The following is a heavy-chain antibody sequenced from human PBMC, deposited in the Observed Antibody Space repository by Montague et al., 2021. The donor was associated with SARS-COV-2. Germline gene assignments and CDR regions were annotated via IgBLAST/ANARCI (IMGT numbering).Heavy chain of an antibody. CDR2: ISYDGSNK. V-gene: IGHV3-30-3*01. J-gene: IGHJ4*02. Sequence: FPRLSCAASGFTFSSYAMHWVRQAPGKGLEWVAVISYDGSNKYYADSVKGRFTISRDNSKNTLYLQMNSLRAEDTAVYYCARGTGISSGWFDYWGQGTLVTVSS. CDR3: ARGTGISSGWFDY. CDR1: GFTFSSYA. D-gene: IGHD6-19*01.